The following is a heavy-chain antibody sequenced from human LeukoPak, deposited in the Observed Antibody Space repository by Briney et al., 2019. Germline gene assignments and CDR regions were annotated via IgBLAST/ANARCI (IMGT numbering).Heavy chain of an antibody. Sequence: GGSLRLSCAASGFTFSSYEMNWVRQAPGKGLEWVAIISYDGSKKYYADSVKGRFTISRDNSKNTLYLQMNSLRTEDTAVYYCARSAAAGRIVATFGYWGQGTLVIVSS. D-gene: IGHD5-12*01. CDR3: ARSAAAGRIVATFGY. CDR2: ISYDGSKK. V-gene: IGHV3-30*04. CDR1: GFTFSSYE. J-gene: IGHJ4*02.